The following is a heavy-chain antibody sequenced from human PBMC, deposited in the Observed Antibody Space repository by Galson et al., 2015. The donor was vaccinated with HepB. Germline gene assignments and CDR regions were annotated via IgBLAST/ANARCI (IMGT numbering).Heavy chain of an antibody. D-gene: IGHD4-17*01. CDR3: CTVTTISAYNWFDP. J-gene: IGHJ5*02. V-gene: IGHV3-7*01. CDR1: GFTFSSYW. CDR2: IKQDGSEK. Sequence: SLRLSCAASGFTFSSYWMSWVRQAPGKGLEWVANIKQDGSEKYYVDSVKGRFTISRDNAKNSLYLQMNSLRAEDTAVYYCCTVTTISAYNWFDPWGQGTLVTVSS.